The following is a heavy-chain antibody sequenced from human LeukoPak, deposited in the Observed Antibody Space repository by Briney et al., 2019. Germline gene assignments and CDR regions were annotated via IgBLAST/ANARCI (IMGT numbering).Heavy chain of an antibody. V-gene: IGHV4-34*01. J-gene: IGHJ3*02. Sequence: SETLSLTCAVYGGSFSGYYWSWIRQPPGKGLEWIGEINHSGSTNYNPSLKSRVTISVDTSKNQFSLKLSSVTAADTAVYYCAGEGDAHAFDIWGQGTMVTVSS. CDR1: GGSFSGYY. CDR3: AGEGDAHAFDI. CDR2: INHSGST. D-gene: IGHD2-21*02.